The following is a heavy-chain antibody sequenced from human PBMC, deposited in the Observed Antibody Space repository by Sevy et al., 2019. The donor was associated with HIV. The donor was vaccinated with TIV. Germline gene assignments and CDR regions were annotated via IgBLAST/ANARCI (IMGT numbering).Heavy chain of an antibody. CDR1: GGSFSGYY. J-gene: IGHJ6*02. Sequence: KQSQTLSLTCAVYGGSFSGYYWSWIRQPPGKGLEWIGEINHSGSTNYNPSLKSRVTISVDTSKNQFSLKLSSVTAADTAVYYCARGYCSGGSCYSLYYYYYYGMDVWGQGTTVTVSS. CDR3: ARGYCSGGSCYSLYYYYYYGMDV. V-gene: IGHV4-34*01. CDR2: INHSGST. D-gene: IGHD2-15*01.